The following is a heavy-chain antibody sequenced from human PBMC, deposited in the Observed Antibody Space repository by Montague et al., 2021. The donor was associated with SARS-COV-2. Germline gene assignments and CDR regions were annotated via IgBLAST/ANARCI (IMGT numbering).Heavy chain of an antibody. V-gene: IGHV3-23*01. Sequence: SRRLSCAASGFPFGDYAINLVRQAPGKGLEWVASISGDGATAYYAESVLGRFAISRDNSKNTVLLQMDSLRVKDAAVYYCAKALYSGGFFFESGSDFWGQGTLVTVSS. CDR3: AKALYSGGFFFESGSDF. CDR2: ISGDGATA. CDR1: GFPFGDYA. J-gene: IGHJ4*02. D-gene: IGHD6-19*01.